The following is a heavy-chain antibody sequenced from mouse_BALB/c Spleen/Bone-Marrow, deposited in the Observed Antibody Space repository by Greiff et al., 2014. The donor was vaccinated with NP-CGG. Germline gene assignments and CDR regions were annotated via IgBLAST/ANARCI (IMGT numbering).Heavy chain of an antibody. V-gene: IGHV1-18*01. D-gene: IGHD2-3*01. CDR2: INPNNGGS. J-gene: IGHJ2*01. Sequence: DVHLVESGPELVKPGASVKISCKTSGYTFTDYTIHRAKQSHGKSLEWIGGINPNNGGSTYNQKFKGKATLTIHKSSSTAYMELRSLTSEDSAVYYCARGRWYYWGQGTTLTVSS. CDR3: ARGRWYY. CDR1: GYTFTDYT.